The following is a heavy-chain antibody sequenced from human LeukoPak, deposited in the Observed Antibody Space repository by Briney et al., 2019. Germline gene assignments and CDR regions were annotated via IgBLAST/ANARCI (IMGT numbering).Heavy chain of an antibody. Sequence: GGPLRLSCAASGFTFSSYAMNWIRQAPGKGLEWVSYISSGGSSIYYADSVKGRFTISRDNAKSSLYMQMNSLRAEDTAVYYCARGDWYSFDYWGQGTLVTVSS. V-gene: IGHV3-48*04. D-gene: IGHD6-19*01. CDR1: GFTFSSYA. CDR2: ISSGGSSI. J-gene: IGHJ4*02. CDR3: ARGDWYSFDY.